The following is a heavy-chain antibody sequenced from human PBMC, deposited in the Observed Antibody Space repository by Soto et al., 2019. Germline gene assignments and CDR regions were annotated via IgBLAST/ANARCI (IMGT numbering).Heavy chain of an antibody. CDR1: GDTFISYI. Sequence: SLKVSCKTSGDTFISYIISWVRQAPGQGLEWMGRVIPILEIANYAQNFQGRVTITADKSTSTAYMELSSLRSEDTAVYYCASTAKTHGYYYFVDVWGKGTTVTVSS. J-gene: IGHJ6*03. V-gene: IGHV1-69*02. CDR2: VIPILEIA. CDR3: ASTAKTHGYYYFVDV.